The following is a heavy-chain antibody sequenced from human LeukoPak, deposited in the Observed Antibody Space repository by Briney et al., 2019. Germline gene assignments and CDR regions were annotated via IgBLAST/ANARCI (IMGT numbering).Heavy chain of an antibody. CDR1: GFTVSSNY. Sequence: GGSLRLSCAASGFTVSSNYMSWVRQAPGRGLEWVSLIHTDDTTYYADSVKGRFSISRDNSKNMVYLQMNSLRAEDTAMYYCARDGSSRSLQFWGQGTLVTVSS. CDR3: ARDGSSRSLQF. V-gene: IGHV3-53*01. CDR2: IHTDDTT. J-gene: IGHJ1*01.